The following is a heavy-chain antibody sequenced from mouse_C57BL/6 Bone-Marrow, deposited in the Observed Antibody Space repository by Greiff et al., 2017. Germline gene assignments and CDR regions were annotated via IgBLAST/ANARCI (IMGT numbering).Heavy chain of an antibody. CDR2: INPNNGGT. J-gene: IGHJ2*01. CDR1: GYTFTDYY. CDR3: ARENGANFDY. V-gene: IGHV1-26*01. Sequence: VQLQQSGPELVKPGASVKISCKASGYTFTDYYMNWVKQSHGKSLEWIGDINPNNGGTSYNQKFKGKATLTVAKSSSTAYMELRSLTSEDSAVYYCARENGANFDYWGQGTTLTVSS.